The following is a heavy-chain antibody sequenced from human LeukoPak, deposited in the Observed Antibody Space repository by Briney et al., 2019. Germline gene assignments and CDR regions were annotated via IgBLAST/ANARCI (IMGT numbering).Heavy chain of an antibody. J-gene: IGHJ4*02. CDR2: ISGSSSYI. Sequence: GGSLRLSCAASGFTFSSYSMNWVRQAPGKGLEWVSSISGSSSYIYYADSVKGRFTISRDNAKNSLYLQMNSLRAEDTAVYYCARAAFGSGGSCYPYPFDYWGQGTLVTVST. CDR3: ARAAFGSGGSCYPYPFDY. D-gene: IGHD2-15*01. V-gene: IGHV3-21*01. CDR1: GFTFSSYS.